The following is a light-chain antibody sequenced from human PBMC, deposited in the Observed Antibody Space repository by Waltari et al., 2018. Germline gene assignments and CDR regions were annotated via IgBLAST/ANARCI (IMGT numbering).Light chain of an antibody. CDR1: HDIDNF. CDR3: QQYDSLPFT. CDR2: EGS. Sequence: DIQMTQSPSSLSASVGDRVTISCQASHDIDNFLDWYQLKSGKAPKVLIYEGSNLETGVPSRFSGSGFGRDFTVTIINLQPEDIGTYYCQQYDSLPFTFGGGTKVE. J-gene: IGKJ4*01. V-gene: IGKV1-33*01.